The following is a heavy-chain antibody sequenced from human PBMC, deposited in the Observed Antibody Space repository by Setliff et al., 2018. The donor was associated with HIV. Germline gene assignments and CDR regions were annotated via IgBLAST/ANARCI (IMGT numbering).Heavy chain of an antibody. CDR3: ARQVTVVGYFETAAGSFNY. CDR1: GGSISSYY. Sequence: SETLSLTCTVSGGSISSYYWSWSRQPPGKGLEWMGYIYYSGSTNYNPSLKIRSTISVDTSKNKYSLKVRSVTATDTDVYYCARQVTVVGYFETAAGSFNYWGPGTLVTVSS. D-gene: IGHD2-21*01. J-gene: IGHJ4*02. CDR2: IYYSGST. V-gene: IGHV4-59*08.